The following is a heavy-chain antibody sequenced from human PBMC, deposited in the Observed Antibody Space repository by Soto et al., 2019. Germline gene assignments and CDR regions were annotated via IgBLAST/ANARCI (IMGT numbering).Heavy chain of an antibody. CDR1: GFTFTSSA. D-gene: IGHD1-7*01. J-gene: IGHJ3*02. CDR2: ITPFNGNT. CDR3: ARSQSHRTTFPGAFDI. Sequence: SVKVSCTASGFTFTSSAVQWVRQACGQRLEWMGWITPFNGNTNYAQKFQDRVTITRDRSMSTAYMELSSLRSEDTAMYYCARSQSHRTTFPGAFDIWGQGTMVTVSS. V-gene: IGHV1-45*02.